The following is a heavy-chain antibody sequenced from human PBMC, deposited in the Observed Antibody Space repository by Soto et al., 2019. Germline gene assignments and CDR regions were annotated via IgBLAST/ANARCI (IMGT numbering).Heavy chain of an antibody. CDR3: ARRDKRLYIKLSSSSAFDI. J-gene: IGHJ3*02. D-gene: IGHD6-6*01. CDR1: GGSISSSNW. V-gene: IGHV4-4*02. CDR2: IYHSGST. Sequence: SETLSLTCAVSGGSISSSNWWSWVRQPPGKGLEWIGEIYHSGSTNYNPSLKSRVTISVDKSKNQFSLKLSSVTAADTAVYYCARRDKRLYIKLSSSSAFDIWGQGTMVTVSS.